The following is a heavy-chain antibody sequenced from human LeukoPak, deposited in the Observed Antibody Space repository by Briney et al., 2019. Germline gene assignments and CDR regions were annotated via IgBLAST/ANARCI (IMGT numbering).Heavy chain of an antibody. V-gene: IGHV4-61*02. D-gene: IGHD5-24*01. CDR2: IYTSGST. Sequence: SETLSLTCTVSGGSISSGSYYWSWLRQPAGKGLEWIGRIYTSGSTNYNPSLQSRVTISVDTSKHQFSLKLSSVTAADTAVYYCARGIDGGYYYYYYYMDVWGKGTTVTVSS. CDR3: ARGIDGGYYYYYYYMDV. J-gene: IGHJ6*03. CDR1: GGSISSGSYY.